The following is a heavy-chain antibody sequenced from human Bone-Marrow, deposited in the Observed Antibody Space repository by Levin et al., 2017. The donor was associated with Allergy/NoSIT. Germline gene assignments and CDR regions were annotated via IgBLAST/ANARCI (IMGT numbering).Heavy chain of an antibody. D-gene: IGHD4-17*01. CDR1: GFTFRSYW. CDR2: IKHDGSDT. CDR3: ARAPWYGDAVSDDAFEL. Sequence: PGGSLRLSCEASGFTFRSYWMGWVRQAPGEGLEWVANIKHDGSDTYYVDSVRGRFTISRDDAQNSVHMQMKSLRVEDTAIYFCARAPWYGDAVSDDAFELWGQGTMVTVSS. J-gene: IGHJ3*01. V-gene: IGHV3-7*01.